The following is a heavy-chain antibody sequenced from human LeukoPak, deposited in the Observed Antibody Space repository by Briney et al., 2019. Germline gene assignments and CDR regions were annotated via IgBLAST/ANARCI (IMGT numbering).Heavy chain of an antibody. J-gene: IGHJ5*02. Sequence: PSETLSLTCTVSGGSISSSSYYWGWIRQPPGKGLEWIGSIYYSGSTYYNPSLKSRVTISVDTSKNQFSLKLSSVTAADTAVYYCARRIAAAGWFDPWGQGTLVTVSS. CDR1: GGSISSSSYY. CDR2: IYYSGST. CDR3: ARRIAAAGWFDP. V-gene: IGHV4-39*07. D-gene: IGHD6-13*01.